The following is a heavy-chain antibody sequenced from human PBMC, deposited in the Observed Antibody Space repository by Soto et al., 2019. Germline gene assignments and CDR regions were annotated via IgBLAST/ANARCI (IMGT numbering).Heavy chain of an antibody. V-gene: IGHV5-51*01. CDR2: IHPGDSDT. CDR3: VVYSSSSGRHFDY. D-gene: IGHD6-6*01. CDR1: GYIFSKYW. J-gene: IGHJ4*02. Sequence: GESLKISCKSSGYIFSKYWIGWVRQMPGKGLEWMGIIHPGDSDTRYSPSFQGQVTISADKSITTAYLQWRSLKASDTAIYYCVVYSSSSGRHFDYWGQGTLVTVS.